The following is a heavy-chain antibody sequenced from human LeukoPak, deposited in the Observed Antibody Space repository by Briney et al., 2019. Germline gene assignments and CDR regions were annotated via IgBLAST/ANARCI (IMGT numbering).Heavy chain of an antibody. CDR3: AAPSGWYNNFYY. J-gene: IGHJ4*02. D-gene: IGHD6-19*01. V-gene: IGHV3-21*04. CDR1: GFTFSSYS. Sequence: PGGSLRLSCAASGFTFSSYSMNWVRQAPGKGLEWVSSISSSSSYIYYADSVKGRFTISRDNAKNSLYLQMNSLRAEDTAVYYCAAPSGWYNNFYYWGQGTLVTVSS. CDR2: ISSSSSYI.